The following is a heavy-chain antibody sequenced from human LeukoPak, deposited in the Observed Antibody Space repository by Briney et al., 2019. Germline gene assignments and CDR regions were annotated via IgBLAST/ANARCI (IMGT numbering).Heavy chain of an antibody. J-gene: IGHJ4*02. CDR1: GFTFSSYW. V-gene: IGHV3-74*01. Sequence: GGSLRLSCAASGFTFSSYWMYWVRQVPGKGLECVSRINTDGSSTTYGESVKGRFTMSRDNAKNTLYLRMNSLRAEDAAVYYCVRRQGPGLLDYWGQGTPVTVSS. CDR2: INTDGSST. CDR3: VRRQGPGLLDY.